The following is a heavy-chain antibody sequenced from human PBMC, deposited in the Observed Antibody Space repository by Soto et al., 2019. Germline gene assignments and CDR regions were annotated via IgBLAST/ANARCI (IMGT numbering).Heavy chain of an antibody. CDR2: IYYSGST. CDR3: ARLTYAIEVFYYYYMDV. V-gene: IGHV4-59*08. Sequence: SETLSLTCTVSGGSISSYYWSWIRQPPGKGLEWIGYIYYSGSTNYNPSLKSRVTISVDTSKNQFSLKLSSVTAADTAVYYCARLTYAIEVFYYYYMDVWGKGTTVTVSS. D-gene: IGHD2-8*01. J-gene: IGHJ6*03. CDR1: GGSISSYY.